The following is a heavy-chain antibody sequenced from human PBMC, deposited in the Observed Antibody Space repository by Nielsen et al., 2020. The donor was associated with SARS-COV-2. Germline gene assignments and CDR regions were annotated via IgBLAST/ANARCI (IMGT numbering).Heavy chain of an antibody. V-gene: IGHV3-9*01. CDR2: ISWNSGSI. CDR1: GFTFDDYA. Sequence: SLKISCAASGFTFDDYAMHWVRQAPGKGLEWVPGISWNSGSIGYADSVKGRFTISRDNAKNSLYLQMNSLRAEDTALYYCAKDGHSSGWYGAPDYWGQGTLVTVSS. CDR3: AKDGHSSGWYGAPDY. J-gene: IGHJ4*02. D-gene: IGHD6-19*01.